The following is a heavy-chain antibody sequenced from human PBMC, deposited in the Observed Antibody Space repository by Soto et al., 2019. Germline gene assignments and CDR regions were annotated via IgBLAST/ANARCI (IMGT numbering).Heavy chain of an antibody. J-gene: IGHJ6*02. CDR2: IRGKAYGGTT. CDR3: TRTAVTTNYYYYGMDV. D-gene: IGHD4-17*01. CDR1: GFTFGDYA. Sequence: GGSLRLSCTASGFTFGDYAMSWFRQAPGKGLEWVGFIRGKAYGGTTECAASVKGRFTISRDDSKSIAYLQMNSLKTEDTAVYYCTRTAVTTNYYYYGMDVWGQGTTVTVSS. V-gene: IGHV3-49*03.